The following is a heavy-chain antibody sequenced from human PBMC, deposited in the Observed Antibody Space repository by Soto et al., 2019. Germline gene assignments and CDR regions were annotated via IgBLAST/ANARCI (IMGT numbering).Heavy chain of an antibody. CDR1: GYTFTSYA. D-gene: IGHD3-3*01. CDR2: INAGNGNT. CDR3: ARDSDFWSGYLGAYYYHGMDV. Sequence: ASVKVSCKASGYTFTSYAMHWVRQAPGQRLEWMGWINAGNGNTKYSQKFQGRVTITRDTSASTAYMELSSLRSEDTAVYYCARDSDFWSGYLGAYYYHGMDVWGQGTTVTVSS. V-gene: IGHV1-3*01. J-gene: IGHJ6*02.